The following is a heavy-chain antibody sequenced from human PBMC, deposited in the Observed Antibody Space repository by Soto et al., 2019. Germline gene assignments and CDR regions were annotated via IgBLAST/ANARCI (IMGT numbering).Heavy chain of an antibody. CDR1: GFSVSNNY. CDR2: IHAGGST. V-gene: IGHV3-53*02. CDR3: ASLAVAEGFDP. Sequence: EVQLVETGGGLIQPRGSLRLSCAASGFSVSNNYMSWVRQAPGKGLEWVSIIHAGGSTYYADSVKGRFTISRENSKNTVYLQMNGLRDEETAMYYCASLAVAEGFDPWGQGTLVTVSS. J-gene: IGHJ5*02. D-gene: IGHD6-19*01.